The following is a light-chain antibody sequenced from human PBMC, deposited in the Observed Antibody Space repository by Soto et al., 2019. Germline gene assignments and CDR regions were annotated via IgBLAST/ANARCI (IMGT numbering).Light chain of an antibody. V-gene: IGKV1-9*01. CDR1: QGIRDF. Sequence: DIRLTQSPSFLSASVGDRVTITCRASQGIRDFLAWYQQKPGQPPKLLIYAASTLQTGVPTRFSGIASGTEFTLIISNLQPADFATYSCQQFNVYPLTFGGGTKVEIK. CDR2: AAS. CDR3: QQFNVYPLT. J-gene: IGKJ4*01.